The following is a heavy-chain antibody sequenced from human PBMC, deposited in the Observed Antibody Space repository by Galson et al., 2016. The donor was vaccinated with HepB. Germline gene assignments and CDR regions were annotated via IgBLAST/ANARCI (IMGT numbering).Heavy chain of an antibody. CDR3: ANSREIAAVDY. V-gene: IGHV1-24*01. CDR2: SDPEDGDT. CDR1: GYTLTELS. D-gene: IGHD6-25*01. J-gene: IGHJ4*02. Sequence: SVKVSCKVSGYTLTELSIHWVRQAPGKGLEWMGTSDPEDGDTFYAQKFEGRVTMTEDTSTDTAYLEISSLRSDDTAVYYCANSREIAAVDYWGQATLVTVSS.